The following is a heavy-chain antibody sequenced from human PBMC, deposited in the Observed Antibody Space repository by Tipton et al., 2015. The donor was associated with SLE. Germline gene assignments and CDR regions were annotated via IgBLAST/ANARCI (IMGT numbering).Heavy chain of an antibody. Sequence: SLRLSCAASGFTFSDYYMSWIRQAPGKGLEWVSYISSSSSYPNYADSVKGRFTISRDNAKNSLYLQMNSLRAEDTAVYYCARVKGIAAANPPDYWGQGTLVTVSS. V-gene: IGHV3-11*06. D-gene: IGHD6-13*01. J-gene: IGHJ4*02. CDR2: ISSSSSYP. CDR3: ARVKGIAAANPPDY. CDR1: GFTFSDYY.